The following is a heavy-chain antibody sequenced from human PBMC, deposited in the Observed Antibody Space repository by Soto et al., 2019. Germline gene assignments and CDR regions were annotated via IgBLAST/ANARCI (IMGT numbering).Heavy chain of an antibody. Sequence: QVQLVKSGAEVKTPGASVRVSCKASGYTFNGYYIQWVRQAPGQGLEWMGWINPNTGGTNYAQNFQGRVTLTRDTSITTAYMELTRLRSDDTAVYYCARTEKFDPWGQGTLVTVSS. CDR1: GYTFNGYY. CDR3: ARTEKFDP. V-gene: IGHV1-2*02. CDR2: INPNTGGT. J-gene: IGHJ5*02.